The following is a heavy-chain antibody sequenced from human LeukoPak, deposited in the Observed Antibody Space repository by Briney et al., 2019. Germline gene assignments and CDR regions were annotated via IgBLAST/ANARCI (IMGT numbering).Heavy chain of an antibody. CDR3: ARGVRGYSYGIDY. J-gene: IGHJ4*02. V-gene: IGHV3-30-3*01. CDR1: GFTYSSYA. D-gene: IGHD5-18*01. Sequence: GGSLRLCCAASGFTYSSYAMHWVRQAPGKGLEWVAVISYDGSNKYYADSVKGRFTISRDNSKNTLYLQMNSLRAEDTAVYYCARGVRGYSYGIDYWGQGTLVTVSS. CDR2: ISYDGSNK.